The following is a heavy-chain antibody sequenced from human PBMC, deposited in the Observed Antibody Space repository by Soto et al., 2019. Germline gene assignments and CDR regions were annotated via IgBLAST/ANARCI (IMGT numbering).Heavy chain of an antibody. D-gene: IGHD3-22*01. CDR2: ISSSSSTI. Sequence: EVQLVESGGGLVQPGGSLRLSCAASGFTFSSYSMNWVRQAPGKGLEWVSYISSSSSTIYYADSVKGRFTISRDNAKNALYLQMNSLRDEDTAVYYCARGHYSSIIVVVSTTNGMDVWGQGTTVTVSS. J-gene: IGHJ6*02. CDR3: ARGHYSSIIVVVSTTNGMDV. V-gene: IGHV3-48*02. CDR1: GFTFSSYS.